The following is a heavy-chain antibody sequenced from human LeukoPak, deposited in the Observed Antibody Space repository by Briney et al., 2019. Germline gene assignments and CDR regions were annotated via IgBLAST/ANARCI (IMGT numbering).Heavy chain of an antibody. D-gene: IGHD3-10*01. CDR3: ARGYYGSGSYIDY. Sequence: SETLSLTXAVYGGSFSGYYWSWIRQPPGKGLEWIGEINHSGSTNYNPSLKSRVTISVDTSKNQFSLKLSSVTAADTAMYYCARGYYGSGSYIDYWGQGTLVTVSS. CDR1: GGSFSGYY. J-gene: IGHJ4*02. CDR2: INHSGST. V-gene: IGHV4-34*01.